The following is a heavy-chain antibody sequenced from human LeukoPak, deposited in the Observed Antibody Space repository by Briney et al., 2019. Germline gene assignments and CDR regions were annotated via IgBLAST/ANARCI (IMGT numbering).Heavy chain of an antibody. CDR1: GLTFSNLK. D-gene: IGHD1-26*01. V-gene: IGHV3-48*03. CDR2: ISAGGRTT. CDR3: AREKQGGLDY. Sequence: GSLRLSCAVSGLTFSNLKMNWVRQAPGKGLEWVSYISAGGRTTFYADSVTGRFTISRDNTKNSLYLQMSSLRVEDTAVYYCAREKQGGLDYWGQGTLVTVSS. J-gene: IGHJ4*02.